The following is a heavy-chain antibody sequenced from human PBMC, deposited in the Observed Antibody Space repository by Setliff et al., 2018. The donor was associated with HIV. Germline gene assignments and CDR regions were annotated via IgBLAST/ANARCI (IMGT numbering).Heavy chain of an antibody. J-gene: IGHJ4*02. CDR3: ARGTAPRRGTNYGGNYPLDY. CDR2: VYHSGST. V-gene: IGHV4-39*07. CDR1: GGSISSSSYC. D-gene: IGHD4-17*01. Sequence: SETLSLTCTVSGGSISSSSYCWGWIRQPPGKGLEWLATVYHSGSTYYNPSLKSRVTISIDTSKNQFSLRLSSVIAADTAVYFCARGTAPRRGTNYGGNYPLDYWGQGTLVTVSS.